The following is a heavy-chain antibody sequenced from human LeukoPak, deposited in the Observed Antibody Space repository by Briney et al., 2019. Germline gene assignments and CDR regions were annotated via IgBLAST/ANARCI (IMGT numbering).Heavy chain of an antibody. Sequence: GGSLRLSCAASGFTFSTYSMNWLRLAPGKGLEWVSSISPDSNYKYYVDSVKGRFTISRDNAENSLYLQMNSLRAEDTAVYYCARGRGYCSSTTCYVAFDIWGQGTMVTVSS. CDR2: ISPDSNYK. CDR1: GFTFSTYS. D-gene: IGHD2-2*01. J-gene: IGHJ3*02. CDR3: ARGRGYCSSTTCYVAFDI. V-gene: IGHV3-21*01.